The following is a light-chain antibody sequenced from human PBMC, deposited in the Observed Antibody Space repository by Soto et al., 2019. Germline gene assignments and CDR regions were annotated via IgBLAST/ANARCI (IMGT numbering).Light chain of an antibody. CDR1: QSVTYH. CDR3: QQSYSLPWYT. V-gene: IGKV1-39*01. J-gene: IGKJ2*01. Sequence: DIQMTQFPSSLSASVGDRVTITCRASQSVTYHLNWYQHKPGKAPKVLIYGASSPESGVPSRFSASGSGTEFTLTITDLHPDDFATYYCQQSYSLPWYTFGQGTKLDIK. CDR2: GAS.